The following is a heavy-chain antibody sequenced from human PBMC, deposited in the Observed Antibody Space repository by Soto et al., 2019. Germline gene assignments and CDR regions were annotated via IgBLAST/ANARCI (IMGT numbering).Heavy chain of an antibody. J-gene: IGHJ3*02. CDR3: ARLQYTVVTPIDM. CDR1: SGSIRTSY. Sequence: HGLVKPSETLSLTCTVPSGSIRTSYWTWIRQFPGKRLEWIAHIHNSGNTNSNPSLKSRVTISMDTSKNQISLRLTSVTAADTAMYYCARLQYTVVTPIDMWGQGTMVTVSS. CDR2: IHNSGNT. D-gene: IGHD2-21*02. V-gene: IGHV4-59*01.